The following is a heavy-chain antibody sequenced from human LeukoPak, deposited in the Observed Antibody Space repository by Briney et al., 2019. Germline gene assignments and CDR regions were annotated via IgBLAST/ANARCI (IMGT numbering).Heavy chain of an antibody. J-gene: IGHJ4*02. V-gene: IGHV3-33*01. CDR1: GFTFGGYG. Sequence: GRSLRLSCAGSGFTFGGYGMHWFRQTPGKGLEWVAVIAYDGSRAFDADSVKGRFTISRDNSKNTMSVQMDDLRAEDTAVYYCTRYNNDHFDYWGQGTLVTVSS. D-gene: IGHD1-14*01. CDR2: IAYDGSRA. CDR3: TRYNNDHFDY.